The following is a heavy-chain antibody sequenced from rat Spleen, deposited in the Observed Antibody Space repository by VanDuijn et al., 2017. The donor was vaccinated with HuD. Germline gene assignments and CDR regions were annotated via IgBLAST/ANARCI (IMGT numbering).Heavy chain of an antibody. CDR2: INYDGSST. CDR1: GFTFSDYY. CDR3: ARSVFDY. V-gene: IGHV5-7*01. Sequence: EVQLVESDGGLVQPGRSLKLSCAASGFTFSDYYMAWVRQVPTKGLEWVATINYDGSSTNYRDSVKGRFTISRDNAKSTLYLQMDSLKSEDTATYYCARSVFDYWGQGVMVTVSS. J-gene: IGHJ2*01.